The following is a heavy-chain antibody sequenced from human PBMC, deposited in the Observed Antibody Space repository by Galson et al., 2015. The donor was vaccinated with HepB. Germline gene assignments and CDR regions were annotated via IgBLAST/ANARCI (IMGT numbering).Heavy chain of an antibody. CDR3: ARIFTSSWYFDH. D-gene: IGHD6-13*01. V-gene: IGHV3-53*01. CDR1: GFTVSRSY. Sequence: SLRLSCAASGFTVSRSYMAWVRQAPGKGLEWVSVISTGTDLYYADSVRGRFAIARDNSKSSLYLHLNSLRADDTAVYYCARIFTSSWYFDHWGQGTLVTVSS. J-gene: IGHJ4*02. CDR2: ISTGTDL.